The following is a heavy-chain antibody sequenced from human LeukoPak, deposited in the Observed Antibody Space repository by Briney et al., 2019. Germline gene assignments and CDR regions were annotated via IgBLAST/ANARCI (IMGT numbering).Heavy chain of an antibody. CDR1: GGSISTSNW. Sequence: SETLSLTCAVSGGSISTSNWWSWVRQPPGKGLEWIGEIYHSGTTNYNPSLKSRVTISVDKSKNQFSLKLSSVTAADTAVYYCATREGYDYVWGSLYYFDYWGQGTLVTVSS. CDR2: IYHSGTT. V-gene: IGHV4-4*02. CDR3: ATREGYDYVWGSLYYFDY. D-gene: IGHD3-16*01. J-gene: IGHJ4*02.